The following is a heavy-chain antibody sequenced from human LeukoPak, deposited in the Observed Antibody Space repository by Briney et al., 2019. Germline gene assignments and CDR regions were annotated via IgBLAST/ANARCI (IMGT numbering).Heavy chain of an antibody. Sequence: SETLSLTCTVSGGSISNYYWSWIRQTPGEGLEWIGYIHSSGSTNNNPSLRSRVTISVDTSKNQFSLKLSSVTAADTALYYCARYSSGTYAFDIWGQGTMVTVSS. CDR3: ARYSSGTYAFDI. V-gene: IGHV4-4*08. J-gene: IGHJ3*02. CDR2: IHSSGST. D-gene: IGHD3-10*01. CDR1: GGSISNYY.